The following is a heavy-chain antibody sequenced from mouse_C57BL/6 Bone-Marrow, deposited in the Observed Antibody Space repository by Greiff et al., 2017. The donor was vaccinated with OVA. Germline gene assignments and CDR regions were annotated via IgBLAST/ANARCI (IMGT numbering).Heavy chain of an antibody. CDR1: GYAFSSYW. CDR3: ARSSTGLTFAY. J-gene: IGHJ3*01. CDR2: IYPGDGDT. D-gene: IGHD4-1*02. V-gene: IGHV1-80*01. Sequence: QVQLKESGAELVKPGASVKISCKASGYAFSSYWMNWVKQRPGKGLEWIGQIYPGDGDTNYNGKFKGKATLTADKSSSTAYMQLSSLTSEDSAVYFCARSSTGLTFAYWGQGTLVTVSA.